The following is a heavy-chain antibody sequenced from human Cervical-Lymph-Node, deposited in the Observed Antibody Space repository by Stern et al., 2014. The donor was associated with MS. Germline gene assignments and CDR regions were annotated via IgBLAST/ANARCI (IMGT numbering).Heavy chain of an antibody. CDR2: LNRSRST. CDR1: GASFSDTY. J-gene: IGHJ3*01. V-gene: IGHV4-34*01. CDR3: ARERKVERSARLLVSFDV. Sequence: QVQLQQWGAGLLQPSETLSLTCAAPGASFSDTYWSWIRQTPGKGLEWMGGLNRSRSTPYNPSSMSRATLSVDPTRNQSWLKQSSLTSADTTMYYCARERKVERSARLLVSFDVWGQGTLVTVSS. D-gene: IGHD1-1*01.